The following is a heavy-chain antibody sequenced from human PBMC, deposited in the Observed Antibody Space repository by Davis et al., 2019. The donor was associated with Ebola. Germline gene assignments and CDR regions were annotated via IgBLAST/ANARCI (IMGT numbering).Heavy chain of an antibody. CDR2: ISGSGGST. CDR3: AKDYRAYSGTGRGAFDI. V-gene: IGHV3-23*01. CDR1: GFTFSSYA. J-gene: IGHJ3*02. D-gene: IGHD1-26*01. Sequence: PGGSLRLSCAASGFTFSSYAMSWVRQAPGKGLEWVSAISGSGGSTYYADSVKGRFTISRDNSKNTLYLQMNSLRAEDTAVYYCAKDYRAYSGTGRGAFDIWGQGTMVTVSS.